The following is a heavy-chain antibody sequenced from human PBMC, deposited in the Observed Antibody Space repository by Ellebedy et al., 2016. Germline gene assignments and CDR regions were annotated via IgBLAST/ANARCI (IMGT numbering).Heavy chain of an antibody. CDR3: VSGVAYKTAFDS. CDR1: GFNFSAYW. CDR2: IYQSGNS. J-gene: IGHJ4*02. V-gene: IGHV4-38-2*01. Sequence: GSLRLSCEASGFNFSAYWMHWVRQPPGKGLEWIGSIYQSGNSYYNASFRSRVTISEDTPKKDFSLRLTSVTAADTAIYFCVSGVAYKTAFDSWGQGSLVTVSS. D-gene: IGHD2-21*01.